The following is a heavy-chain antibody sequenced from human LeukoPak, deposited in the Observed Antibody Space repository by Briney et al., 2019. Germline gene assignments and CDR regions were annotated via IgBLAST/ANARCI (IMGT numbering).Heavy chain of an antibody. V-gene: IGHV4-4*02. D-gene: IGHD3-22*01. CDR1: GGSISSSNW. J-gene: IGHJ4*02. Sequence: SETLSLTCAVSGGSISSSNWWSWVRQPPGKGLEWIGEIYHSGSTNYNPSLKSRVTISVDESKNQFSLKLSSVTAADTAVYYCGRDRPQFYYDSGGALACWGRGTLVPVPS. CDR3: GRDRPQFYYDSGGALAC. CDR2: IYHSGST.